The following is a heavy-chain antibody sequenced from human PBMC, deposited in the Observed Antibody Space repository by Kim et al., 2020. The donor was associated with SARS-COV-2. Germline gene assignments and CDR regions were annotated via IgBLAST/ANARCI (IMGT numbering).Heavy chain of an antibody. Sequence: GGSLRLSCAASGFTFSSYSMNWVRQAPGKGLEWVSSISSSSSYIYYADSVKGRFTISRDNAKNSLYLQMNSLRAEDTALYYCASDSSYLQLWSAFDYWGQGTLVTVSS. D-gene: IGHD5-18*01. CDR1: GFTFSSYS. J-gene: IGHJ4*02. CDR3: ASDSSYLQLWSAFDY. CDR2: ISSSSSYI. V-gene: IGHV3-21*01.